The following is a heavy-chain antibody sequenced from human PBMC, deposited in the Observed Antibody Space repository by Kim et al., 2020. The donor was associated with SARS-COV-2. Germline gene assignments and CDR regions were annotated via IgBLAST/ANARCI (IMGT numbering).Heavy chain of an antibody. J-gene: IGHJ3*02. D-gene: IGHD3-3*01. CDR3: ARDQEYYDFWSGSAKKTLFDI. CDR1: GFTFSSYG. CDR2: IWYDGSNK. V-gene: IGHV3-33*01. Sequence: GGSLRLSCAASGFTFSSYGMHWVRQAPGKGLEWVAVIWYDGSNKYYADSVKGRFTISRDNSKNTLYLQMNSLRAEDTAVYYCARDQEYYDFWSGSAKKTLFDIWGQGTMVTVSS.